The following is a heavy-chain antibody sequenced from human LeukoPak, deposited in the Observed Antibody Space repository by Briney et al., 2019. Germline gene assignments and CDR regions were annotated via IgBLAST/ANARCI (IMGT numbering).Heavy chain of an antibody. CDR3: TRDLGGGSSFYYFYYMDV. CDR1: GYTFTSYG. J-gene: IGHJ6*03. Sequence: GASVKVSCKASGYTFTSYGITWVRQAPRQGLEWMGWISPHNGNANYAQKFQGRATLTTDTSTSTAYMELRSLRSDDTAVNYCTRDLGGGSSFYYFYYMDVWGKGTTVTVSS. D-gene: IGHD1-26*01. CDR2: ISPHNGNA. V-gene: IGHV1-18*01.